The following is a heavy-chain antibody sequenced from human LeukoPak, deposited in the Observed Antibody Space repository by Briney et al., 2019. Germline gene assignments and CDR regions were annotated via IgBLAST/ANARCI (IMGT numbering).Heavy chain of an antibody. V-gene: IGHV3-11*04. Sequence: GGSLRLSCAASGFTFSDYYINWIRQPPGKGLEWVSSISSSGSAIFYADSVRGRFTISRDNAKNSLFLEMNSLRAEDTAVYYCARDLDVVVGPAHYDALDLWGQGTTVTVS. CDR1: GFTFSDYY. J-gene: IGHJ3*01. CDR3: ARDLDVVVGPAHYDALDL. D-gene: IGHD2-15*01. CDR2: ISSSGSAI.